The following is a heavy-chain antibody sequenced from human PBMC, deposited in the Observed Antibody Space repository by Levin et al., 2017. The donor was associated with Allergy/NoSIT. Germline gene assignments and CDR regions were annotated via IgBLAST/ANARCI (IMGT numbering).Heavy chain of an antibody. V-gene: IGHV3-30*13. J-gene: IGHJ4*02. CDR1: GFRFADYG. Sequence: GGSLRLSCSASGFRFADYGMHWVRQGPDKGLEWVALISYDGTTKHYGDSVKGRFTIARDNSENMLYLQLNWPRGADTALSFRVKDPRTKDDILTGYHEYYFDHWGQGVHVAVSS. CDR2: ISYDGTTK. D-gene: IGHD3-9*01. CDR3: VKDPRTKDDILTGYHEYYFDH.